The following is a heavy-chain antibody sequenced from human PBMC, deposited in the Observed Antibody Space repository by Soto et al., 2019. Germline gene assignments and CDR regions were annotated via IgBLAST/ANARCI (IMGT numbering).Heavy chain of an antibody. CDR2: IYHSGST. D-gene: IGHD6-19*01. J-gene: IGHJ4*02. V-gene: IGHV4-31*03. Sequence: QVNLQESGPGLVQPAQTLSLSCTVSGGSITSGGIYWSWLRQHPRQGLEWIGYIYHSGSTTYNPSLTSRVTISVDTSKNQFSLTVTSLTVADTAVYYCARFNSRSGTEYFDYWGQGTLVTVSS. CDR1: GGSITSGGIY. CDR3: ARFNSRSGTEYFDY.